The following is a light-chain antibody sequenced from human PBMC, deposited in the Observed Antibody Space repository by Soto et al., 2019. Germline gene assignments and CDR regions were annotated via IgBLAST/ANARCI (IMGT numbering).Light chain of an antibody. CDR2: EII. CDR1: SSDIGSYNL. V-gene: IGLV2-23*02. J-gene: IGLJ3*02. CDR3: CSYAGSDNWV. Sequence: QSVLTQPASVSGSPGQSITISCTGTSSDIGSYNLVSWYQHHPGKAPKLLIYEIIKRPSGVSDRFSGSKSGNTASLTISGLQAEDESDYYCCSYAGSDNWVFGGGTKLTVL.